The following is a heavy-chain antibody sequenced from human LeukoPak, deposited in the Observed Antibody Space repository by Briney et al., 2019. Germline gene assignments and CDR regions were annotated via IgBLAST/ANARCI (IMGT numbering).Heavy chain of an antibody. J-gene: IGHJ4*02. D-gene: IGHD3-22*01. V-gene: IGHV4-59*01. CDR2: IYYSGST. CDR1: GGSISSYY. CDR3: ARDRYYDSSGYSYYFDY. Sequence: KASETLSLTCTVSGGSISSYYWSWIRQSPGKGLEWIGYIYYSGSTNYNPSLKSRVTMSVDTSKNQFSLKLSSVTAADTAMYYSARDRYYDSSGYSYYFDYWGQGTLVTVSS.